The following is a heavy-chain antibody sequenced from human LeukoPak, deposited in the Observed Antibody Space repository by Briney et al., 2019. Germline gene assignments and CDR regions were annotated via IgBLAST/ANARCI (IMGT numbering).Heavy chain of an antibody. CDR2: IYTSDSDT. D-gene: IGHD3-22*01. CDR1: GYCFTSYW. J-gene: IGHJ5*02. V-gene: IGHV5-51*01. Sequence: GGSMKISSKGSGYCFTSYWIGWVRRLPGKGLEWMGIIYTSDSDTRYSPSFQGQVTISADKSSSTAYLQLSSPKASDTAMYYCARHGSYYDTPARFDPWGQGTLVTVSS. CDR3: ARHGSYYDTPARFDP.